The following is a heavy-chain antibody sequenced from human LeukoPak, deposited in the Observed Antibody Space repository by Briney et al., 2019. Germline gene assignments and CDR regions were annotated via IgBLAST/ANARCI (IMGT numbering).Heavy chain of an antibody. V-gene: IGHV1-2*04. CDR2: INPNSGGT. Sequence: ASVKVSCKASGYALSGYYMHWVRQAPGQGLEWMGWINPNSGGTNYAQKFQGWVTMTRDTSISTAYMELSRLRSDDTAVYYCARPAAGDDAFDIWGQGTMVTVSS. D-gene: IGHD6-13*01. J-gene: IGHJ3*02. CDR1: GYALSGYY. CDR3: ARPAAGDDAFDI.